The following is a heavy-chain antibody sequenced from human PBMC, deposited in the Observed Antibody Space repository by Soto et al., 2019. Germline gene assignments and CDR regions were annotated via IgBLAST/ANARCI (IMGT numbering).Heavy chain of an antibody. D-gene: IGHD7-27*01. CDR3: ARGWGRIFDY. J-gene: IGHJ4*02. CDR1: GGSFSGYY. CDR2: INHSGGA. Sequence: QVQLQQWGAGLLKPSETLSLTCAVYGGSFSGYYWNWIRQPPGKGLEWIGEINHSGGANYNPSLKSRVTISVDTSKNQFSLKLSSVTAADTAVDYCARGWGRIFDYWGQGTLVTVSS. V-gene: IGHV4-34*01.